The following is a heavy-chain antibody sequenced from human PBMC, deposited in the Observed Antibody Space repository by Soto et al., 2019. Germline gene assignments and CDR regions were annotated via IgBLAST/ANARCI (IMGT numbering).Heavy chain of an antibody. D-gene: IGHD2-15*01. CDR1: GYTFTGYY. V-gene: IGHV1-2*04. CDR3: ARDYCSGGSCYVDY. Sequence: ASVKVSCKASGYTFTGYYMHWVRQAPGQGLEWMGWINPNSGGTNYAQKFRGWVTMTRDTSISTAYMELSRLRSDDTAVYYCARDYCSGGSCYVDYWGQGTLVTVSS. J-gene: IGHJ4*02. CDR2: INPNSGGT.